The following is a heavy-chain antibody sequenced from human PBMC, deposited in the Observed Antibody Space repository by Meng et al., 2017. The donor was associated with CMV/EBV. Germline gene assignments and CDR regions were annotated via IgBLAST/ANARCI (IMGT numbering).Heavy chain of an antibody. Sequence: GESLKISCAASGFTFSSYGMHWVRQAPGKGLEWVAFIRYDGSNKYYADSVKGRFTISRDNSKNTLYLRMNSLRAEDTAVYYCAKDRVSQFDYWGQGTLVTVSS. CDR2: IRYDGSNK. CDR1: GFTFSSYG. J-gene: IGHJ4*02. V-gene: IGHV3-30*02. D-gene: IGHD4-11*01. CDR3: AKDRVSQFDY.